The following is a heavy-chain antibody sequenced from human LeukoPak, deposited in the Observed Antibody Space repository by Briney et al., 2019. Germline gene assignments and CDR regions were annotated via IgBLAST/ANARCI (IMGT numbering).Heavy chain of an antibody. V-gene: IGHV3-23*01. CDR3: AKDLFVQAGGYYFDY. D-gene: IGHD3-16*01. CDR2: ISTTGDRT. CDR1: AFTFTNYD. J-gene: IGHJ4*02. Sequence: PGGSLRLSCAASAFTFTNYDMSWVRQAPGEGLEWVSSISTTGDRTYYADSVKGRFTISRDNSENTLYLQMNSLRAEGTAVYYCAKDLFVQAGGYYFDYWGQGTLVTVSS.